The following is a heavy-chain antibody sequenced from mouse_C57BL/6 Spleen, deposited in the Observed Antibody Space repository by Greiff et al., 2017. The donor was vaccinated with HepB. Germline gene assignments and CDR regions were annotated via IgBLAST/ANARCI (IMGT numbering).Heavy chain of an antibody. CDR2: FYPGSGSI. Sequence: LQESGAELVKPGASVKLSCKASGYTFTEYTIHWVKQRSGQGLEWIGWFYPGSGSIKYNEKFKDKATLTADKSSSTVYMELSRLTSEDSAVYFCARPSVYGSSFYAMDYWGQGTSVTVSS. J-gene: IGHJ4*01. CDR1: GYTFTEYT. V-gene: IGHV1-62-2*01. CDR3: ARPSVYGSSFYAMDY. D-gene: IGHD1-1*01.